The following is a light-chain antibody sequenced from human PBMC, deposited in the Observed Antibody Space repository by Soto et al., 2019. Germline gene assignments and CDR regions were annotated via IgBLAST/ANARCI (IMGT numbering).Light chain of an antibody. CDR3: NSFTTTSTYV. CDR1: SSDVGGFDH. CDR2: DVS. Sequence: QSALTQPASVSGSPGQSITISCTGASSDVGGFDHVSWYQQHPGKVPRLLIYDVSSRPSGVSDRFSGSKSGNTASLTISWLQAEDEADYYCNSFTTTSTYVFGTGTKVTVL. J-gene: IGLJ1*01. V-gene: IGLV2-14*03.